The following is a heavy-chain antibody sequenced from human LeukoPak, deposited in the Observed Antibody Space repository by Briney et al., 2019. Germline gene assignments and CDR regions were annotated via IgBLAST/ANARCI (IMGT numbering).Heavy chain of an antibody. CDR1: GGSISSYY. J-gene: IGHJ3*02. V-gene: IGHV4-59*08. CDR3: ARRLDITEALDI. Sequence: PSETLSLTCTVSGGSISSYYWSWIRQPPGKGLEWIGYIYYSGSTNYNPSLKSRVTISVDTSKNQFSLKLSSVTAADTAVYYCARRLDITEALDIWGQGTMVTVSS. CDR2: IYYSGST. D-gene: IGHD3-3*01.